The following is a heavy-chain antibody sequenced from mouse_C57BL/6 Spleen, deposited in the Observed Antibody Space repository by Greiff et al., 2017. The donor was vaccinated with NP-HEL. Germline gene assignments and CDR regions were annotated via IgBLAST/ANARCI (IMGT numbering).Heavy chain of an antibody. V-gene: IGHV5-6*01. CDR3: ARLGGNYDYYAMGY. D-gene: IGHD2-1*01. J-gene: IGHJ4*01. CDR1: GFTFSSYG. Sequence: EVQVVESGGDLVKPGGSLKLSCAASGFTFSSYGMSWVRQTPDKRLEWVATISSGGSYTYYPDSVKGRFTISRDNAKNTLYLQMGSLKSEDTAMYYCARLGGNYDYYAMGYWGQGTSVTVSS. CDR2: ISSGGSYT.